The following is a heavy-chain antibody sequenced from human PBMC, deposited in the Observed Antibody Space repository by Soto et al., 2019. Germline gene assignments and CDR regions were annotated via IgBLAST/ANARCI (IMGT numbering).Heavy chain of an antibody. CDR3: AAYVAAYFDY. CDR1: GGSISSYY. J-gene: IGHJ4*02. D-gene: IGHD2-15*01. V-gene: IGHV4-59*01. Sequence: SETLSLNCTVSGGSISSYYWSWIRQPPGKGLEWIGYIYYSGSTNYNPSLKSRVTISVDTSKNQFSLKLSSVTAADTAVYYCAAYVAAYFDYWGQGTLVTVSS. CDR2: IYYSGST.